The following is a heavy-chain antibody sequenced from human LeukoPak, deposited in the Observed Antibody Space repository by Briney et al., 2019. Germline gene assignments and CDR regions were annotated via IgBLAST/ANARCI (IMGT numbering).Heavy chain of an antibody. D-gene: IGHD6-19*01. Sequence: GGSLRLSCAASGFPFSSYAMHWLRQAPGKGLEWVSSISSSSSYIYYADSVKGRFTISRDNAKNTLYLQMNSLRAEDTAVYYCARVTAVAGASVGVDAWGQGILVTVS. CDR1: GFPFSSYA. J-gene: IGHJ4*02. CDR2: ISSSSSYI. V-gene: IGHV3-21*01. CDR3: ARVTAVAGASVGVDA.